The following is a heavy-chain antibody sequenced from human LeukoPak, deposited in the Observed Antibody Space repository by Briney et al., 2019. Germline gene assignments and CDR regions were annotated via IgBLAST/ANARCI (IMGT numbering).Heavy chain of an antibody. J-gene: IGHJ5*02. CDR1: GYTFTNYG. V-gene: IGHV1-2*02. CDR3: ARGRVVRGGIRGKNWFDP. CDR2: INPNSGGT. D-gene: IGHD3-10*01. Sequence: GASVKVSCKASGYTFTNYGIIWVRQAPGQGLEWMGWINPNSGGTNYAQKFQGRVTMTRDTSISTAYMELSRLRSDDTAVYYCARGRVVRGGIRGKNWFDPWGQGTLVTVSS.